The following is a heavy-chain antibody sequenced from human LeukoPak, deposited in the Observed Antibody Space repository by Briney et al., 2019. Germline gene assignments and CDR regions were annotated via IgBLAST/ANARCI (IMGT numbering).Heavy chain of an antibody. D-gene: IGHD4-17*01. CDR3: ARDYADYVGYFFFDY. V-gene: IGHV3-23*01. J-gene: IGHJ4*02. Sequence: GGSLRSSGAASGFTFNTYAMNWVPQAPGKGLEWASSISGGGETTYYADSAKGRFTISRDNSQNTLYLQMNSLRAEDTAVYYCARDYADYVGYFFFDYWGQGTLVTVSS. CDR1: GFTFNTYA. CDR2: ISGGGETT.